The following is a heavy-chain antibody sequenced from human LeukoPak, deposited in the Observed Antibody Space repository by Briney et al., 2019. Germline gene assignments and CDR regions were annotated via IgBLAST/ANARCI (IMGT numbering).Heavy chain of an antibody. D-gene: IGHD1-26*01. CDR2: ISGSGTTI. Sequence: PGGSLRLSCAASGFTFSSFSMNWVRQAPGKGLEWVSYISGSGTTIYYADSVKGRFTISRDNAKKSLYLQMNSLRDDDTALYYCARGVGAFDYWGQGSLVTVSS. J-gene: IGHJ4*02. V-gene: IGHV3-48*02. CDR1: GFTFSSFS. CDR3: ARGVGAFDY.